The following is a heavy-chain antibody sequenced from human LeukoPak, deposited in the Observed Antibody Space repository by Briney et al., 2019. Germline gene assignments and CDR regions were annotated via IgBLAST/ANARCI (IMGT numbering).Heavy chain of an antibody. CDR3: ASGLGYCSGGSCYLVRR. CDR1: GHTFTGYY. Sequence: ASVKVSCKASGHTFTGYYMHWVRQAPGQGLEWMGWINPNSGGTNYAQKFQGRVTMTRDTSISTAYMELSRLRSDDTAVYYCASGLGYCSGGSCYLVRRWGQGTLVTVSS. J-gene: IGHJ4*02. V-gene: IGHV1-2*02. D-gene: IGHD2-15*01. CDR2: INPNSGGT.